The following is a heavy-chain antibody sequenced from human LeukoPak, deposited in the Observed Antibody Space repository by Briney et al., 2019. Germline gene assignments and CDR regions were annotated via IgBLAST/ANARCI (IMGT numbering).Heavy chain of an antibody. CDR1: GFTLSSQT. D-gene: IGHD3-22*01. CDR2: ISGGST. J-gene: IGHJ4*02. CDR3: ARGGLHYYDSSGFDY. V-gene: IGHV3-23*01. Sequence: GGSLRLSCEVSGFTLSSQTMSWVRQAPGKGLEWVSAISGGSTYYADSVKGRFTISRDNSKNTVYLQMNSLRVVDTAVYYCARGGLHYYDSSGFDYWGQGTLVTVSS.